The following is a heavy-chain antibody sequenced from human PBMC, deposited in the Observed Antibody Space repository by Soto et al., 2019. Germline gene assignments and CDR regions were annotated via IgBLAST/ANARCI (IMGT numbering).Heavy chain of an antibody. J-gene: IGHJ4*02. V-gene: IGHV1-18*04. D-gene: IGHD2-15*01. Sequence: QVKLVQSGAEVKKPGASVKVSCKASGYTFTSYGISWVRQAPGQGLEWMGWISAYNGNTNYAQKLQGRVTMTTDTSTSTDYMELRSLRSDDTAVYYCARVGGYCSGGSCYKGLPPDRLYRYWGQGTLVTVSS. CDR3: ARVGGYCSGGSCYKGLPPDRLYRY. CDR2: ISAYNGNT. CDR1: GYTFTSYG.